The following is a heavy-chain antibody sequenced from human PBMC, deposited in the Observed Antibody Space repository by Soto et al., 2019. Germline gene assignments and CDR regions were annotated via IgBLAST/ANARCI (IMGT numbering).Heavy chain of an antibody. CDR3: TTSYDFWSGYQSYYYYYYGMDV. Sequence: EVQLVESGGGLVKPGGSLRLSCAASGFTFSNAWMNWGRQAPGKGLEWVGRIKSKTDGGTTDYAAPVKGRFTISRDDSKNTLYLKMNSLKTEDTAVYYCTTSYDFWSGYQSYYYYYYGMDVWGQGTTVTVSS. J-gene: IGHJ6*02. CDR2: IKSKTDGGTT. D-gene: IGHD3-3*01. CDR1: GFTFSNAW. V-gene: IGHV3-15*07.